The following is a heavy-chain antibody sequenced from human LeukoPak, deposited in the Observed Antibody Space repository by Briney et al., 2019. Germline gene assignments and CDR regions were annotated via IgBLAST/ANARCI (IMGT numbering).Heavy chain of an antibody. CDR3: ARLSSNIAVRRGMDV. D-gene: IGHD6-6*01. Sequence: ASVKVSCKASGYTFTGYYMHWVRQAPGQGLEWMGWINPNTGGTNYAQQFHGRVTMTRDTSINTVYMELSSLRSDDTAVYYCARLSSNIAVRRGMDVWGTGTTVTVSA. CDR2: INPNTGGT. J-gene: IGHJ6*04. CDR1: GYTFTGYY. V-gene: IGHV1-2*02.